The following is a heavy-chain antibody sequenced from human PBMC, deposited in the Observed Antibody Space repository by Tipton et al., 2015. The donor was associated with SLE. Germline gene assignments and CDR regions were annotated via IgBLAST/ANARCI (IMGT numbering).Heavy chain of an antibody. CDR3: ARAGRAWNLFDY. Sequence: SLRLSCAASGFTFSSYAMSWVRQAPGKGLEWVSVIYSGGSTYYADSVRGRFTISRDNSKNTLYLQMNSLRAEDTAVYYCARAGRAWNLFDYWGQGTLVTVSS. J-gene: IGHJ4*02. D-gene: IGHD1-1*01. CDR1: GFTFSSYA. CDR2: IYSGGST. V-gene: IGHV3-23*03.